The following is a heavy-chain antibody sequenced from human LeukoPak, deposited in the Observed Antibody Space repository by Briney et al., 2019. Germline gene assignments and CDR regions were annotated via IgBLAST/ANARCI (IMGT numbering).Heavy chain of an antibody. CDR2: IYYSGST. J-gene: IGHJ4*02. V-gene: IGHV4-30-4*01. CDR1: GGSISSGDYY. CDR3: ARGRTYYDFWSGYTPSFDY. Sequence: SETLSLTCTVSGGSISSGDYYWSWIRQPPGKGLEWIGYIYYSGSTYYNPSLKSRVTISVDTSKNQFSLKLSSVTAADTAVYYCARGRTYYDFWSGYTPSFDYWGQGTLVTVSS. D-gene: IGHD3-3*01.